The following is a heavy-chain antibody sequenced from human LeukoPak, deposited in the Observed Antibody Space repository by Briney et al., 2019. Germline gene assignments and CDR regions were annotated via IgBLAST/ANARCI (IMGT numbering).Heavy chain of an antibody. J-gene: IGHJ4*02. V-gene: IGHV3-23*01. CDR1: GFTFSSYA. CDR2: ISGSGGST. Sequence: GGSLRLSCAASGFTFSSYAMSWVRQAPGKGLEWVSGISGSGGSTFYADSVKGRFTISRDNSKNTLYVQMKSLRAEDTAVYYCAKPSVDTSMVDSHFDSWGQGTLVTVSS. CDR3: AKPSVDTSMVDSHFDS. D-gene: IGHD5-18*01.